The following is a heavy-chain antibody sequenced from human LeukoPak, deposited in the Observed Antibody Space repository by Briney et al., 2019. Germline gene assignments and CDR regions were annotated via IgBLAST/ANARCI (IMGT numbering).Heavy chain of an antibody. CDR1: GDSISSYY. CDR2: IYYSGST. D-gene: IGHD1-1*01. CDR3: ASATTGDAFDI. J-gene: IGHJ3*02. V-gene: IGHV4-59*01. Sequence: SETLSLTCGVSGDSISSYYWSWIRQPPGKGLEWIGYIYYSGSTNYNPSLKSRVTISVDTSKNQFFLKLSSVTAADTAVYYCASATTGDAFDIWGQGTMVTASS.